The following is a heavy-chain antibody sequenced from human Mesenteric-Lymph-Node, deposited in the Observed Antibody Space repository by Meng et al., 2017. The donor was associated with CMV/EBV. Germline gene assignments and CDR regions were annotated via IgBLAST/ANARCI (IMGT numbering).Heavy chain of an antibody. CDR1: GFIFSNYA. CDR2: ISTGGGST. CDR3: ARGFPGEIDP. V-gene: IGHV3-23*01. J-gene: IGHJ5*02. D-gene: IGHD2-21*01. Sequence: GESLKISCAASGFIFSNYAMSWVRQAPGRGLEWVSAISTGGGSTYYADSVKGRFTISRDNSKNTLYLQMNSLRAEDTAVYYCARGFPGEIDPWGQGTLVTVSS.